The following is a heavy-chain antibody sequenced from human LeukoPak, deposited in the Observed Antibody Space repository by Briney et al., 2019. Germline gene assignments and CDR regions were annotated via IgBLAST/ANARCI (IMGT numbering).Heavy chain of an antibody. CDR2: IYYSGST. CDR1: GGSISSSSYY. J-gene: IGHJ4*02. D-gene: IGHD3-10*01. V-gene: IGHV4-39*07. Sequence: PSETLSLTCTVSGGSISSSSYYWGWIRQPPGKGLEWIGSIYYSGSTYYNPSLKSRVTISVDTSKNQFSLKLSSVTAADTAVYYCAREGFAEFFLEIWGQGTRVTVSS. CDR3: AREGFAEFFLEI.